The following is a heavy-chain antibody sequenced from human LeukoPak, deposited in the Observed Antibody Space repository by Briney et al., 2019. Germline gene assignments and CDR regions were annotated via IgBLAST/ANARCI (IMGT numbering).Heavy chain of an antibody. V-gene: IGHV3-21*01. Sequence: GGSLRLSCAASGFTFSSYSMNWVRQAPGKGLEWVSSISSSSSYIYYADSVKGRFTISRDNAKNSLYLQMNSLRAEDTAVYYCARDPPLVSGPVYYYYMDVWGKGTTVTVSS. D-gene: IGHD5/OR15-5a*01. CDR3: ARDPPLVSGPVYYYYMDV. J-gene: IGHJ6*03. CDR1: GFTFSSYS. CDR2: ISSSSSYI.